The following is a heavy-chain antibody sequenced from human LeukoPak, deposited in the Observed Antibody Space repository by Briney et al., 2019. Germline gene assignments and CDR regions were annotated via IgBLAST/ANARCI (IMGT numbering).Heavy chain of an antibody. CDR3: ARVLYSGSYYFDY. CDR1: GFTVSGNS. D-gene: IGHD1-26*01. CDR2: IYSGGST. Sequence: GGSLRLSCAASGFTVSGNSMSWVRQAPGKGLEWVSVIYSGGSTYYTDSVKCRFTISRDNSKNTLYLQMNSLRAEDTAVYYCARVLYSGSYYFDYWGQGTLVTVSS. J-gene: IGHJ4*02. V-gene: IGHV3-66*01.